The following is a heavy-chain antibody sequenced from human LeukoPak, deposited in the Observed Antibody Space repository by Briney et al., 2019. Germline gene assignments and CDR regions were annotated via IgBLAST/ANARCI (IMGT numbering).Heavy chain of an antibody. CDR2: ISSSGSTI. D-gene: IGHD2-8*02. Sequence: PGGSLRLSCAASGFTFSDYYMSWVRQAPGKGLEWVSYISSSGSTIYYADSVKGRFTISRDNAKNSLYLQMNSLRAEDTAVYYCARAGYCTGGVCYSAHPIDAFDIWGQGTMVTVSS. CDR3: ARAGYCTGGVCYSAHPIDAFDI. V-gene: IGHV3-11*01. J-gene: IGHJ3*02. CDR1: GFTFSDYY.